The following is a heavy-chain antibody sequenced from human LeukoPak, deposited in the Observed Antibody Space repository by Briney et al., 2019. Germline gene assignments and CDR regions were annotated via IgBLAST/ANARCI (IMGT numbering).Heavy chain of an antibody. CDR1: GYTFTSYY. Sequence: ASVKVSCKASGYTFTSYYIHWVRQAPGQGLEWMGILNPSGGGTTYAQKFQGRVTMTRDTSTSTVYMQLSSLRSEDTAVYSCARETDVAAAANYFDYWGQGTLVTVSS. D-gene: IGHD6-13*01. V-gene: IGHV1-46*01. CDR2: LNPSGGGT. J-gene: IGHJ4*02. CDR3: ARETDVAAAANYFDY.